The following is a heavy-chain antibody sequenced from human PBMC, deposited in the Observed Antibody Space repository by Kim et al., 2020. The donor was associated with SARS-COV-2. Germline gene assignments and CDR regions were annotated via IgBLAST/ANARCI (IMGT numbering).Heavy chain of an antibody. Sequence: ASVKVSCKASGYTFTSYGISWVRQAPGQGLEWMGWISAYNGNTNYAQKLQGRVTMTTDTSTSTAYMEPRSLRSDDTAVYYCAMAHWSDTAIFGARETNWFDPWGQGTLVTVSS. V-gene: IGHV1-18*04. J-gene: IGHJ5*02. D-gene: IGHD5-18*01. CDR2: ISAYNGNT. CDR1: GYTFTSYG. CDR3: AMAHWSDTAIFGARETNWFDP.